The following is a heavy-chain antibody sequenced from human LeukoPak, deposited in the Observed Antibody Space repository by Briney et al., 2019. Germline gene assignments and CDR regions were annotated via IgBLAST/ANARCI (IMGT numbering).Heavy chain of an antibody. Sequence: SETLSLTCTVSGGSITSGSYYWSWIRQPAGKGLEWIGRIYTSGSTNYNPSLKSRVTMSVDTSKNQFSLKLSSLTAADTAMYYCTRENYFDGSGYYSLLCFDCWGQGTLVTVSS. CDR2: IYTSGST. CDR3: TRENYFDGSGYYSLLCFDC. J-gene: IGHJ4*02. V-gene: IGHV4-61*02. CDR1: GGSITSGSYY. D-gene: IGHD3-22*01.